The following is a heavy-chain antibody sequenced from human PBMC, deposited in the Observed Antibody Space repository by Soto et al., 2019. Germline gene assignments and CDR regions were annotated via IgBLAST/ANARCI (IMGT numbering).Heavy chain of an antibody. CDR1: GYTFTSYG. J-gene: IGHJ4*02. CDR3: ARDVDGVYYYCSGSYPYFDY. V-gene: IGHV1-18*01. D-gene: IGHD3-10*01. CDR2: ISGYNGNT. Sequence: QVQLVQSGAEVKKPGASVKVSCKASGYTFTSYGISWVRQAPGQGLEWMGWISGYNGNTNYAQNLQGRVTMTTDTSTTTAYMELRSLRSDDTAVYYCARDVDGVYYYCSGSYPYFDYWGQGTLVTVSS.